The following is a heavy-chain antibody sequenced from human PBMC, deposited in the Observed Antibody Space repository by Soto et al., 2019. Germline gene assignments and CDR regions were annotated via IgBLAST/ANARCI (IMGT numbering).Heavy chain of an antibody. V-gene: IGHV4-34*01. CDR3: ARELWGLEWLSLTPNWFDP. CDR2: INHSGST. Sequence: QVQLQQWGAGLLKPSETLSLTCAVYGGSFSGYYWSWIRQPPGKGLEWIGEINHSGSTNYNPSLKSRVTISVDTSKNQFSLKLSSVTAADTAVYYCARELWGLEWLSLTPNWFDPWGQGTLVTVSS. CDR1: GGSFSGYY. D-gene: IGHD3-3*01. J-gene: IGHJ5*02.